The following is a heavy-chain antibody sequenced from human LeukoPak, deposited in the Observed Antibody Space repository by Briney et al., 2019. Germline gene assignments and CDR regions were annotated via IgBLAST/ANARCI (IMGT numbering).Heavy chain of an antibody. D-gene: IGHD5-24*01. J-gene: IGHJ4*02. CDR1: GFTFSSSA. CDR2: ISGSGSGGST. CDR3: AKSGYNRFDY. Sequence: GGSLRLSCAAPGFTFSSSAMSWVRQAPGKGLEGVSSISGSGSGGSTYYADSVKGRFTISRDNPKNTLYLQMNSLRVEDTAVYYCAKSGYNRFDYWGQGTLVTVSS. V-gene: IGHV3-23*01.